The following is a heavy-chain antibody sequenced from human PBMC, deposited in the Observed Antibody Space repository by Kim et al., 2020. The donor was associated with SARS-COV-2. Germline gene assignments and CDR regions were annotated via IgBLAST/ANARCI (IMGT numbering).Heavy chain of an antibody. D-gene: IGHD1-1*01. Sequence: SETLSLTCAVYGGSFSGYYWSWIRQPPGKGLEWIGEINHSGSTNYNPSLKSRVTISVDTSKNQFSLKLSSVTAADTAVYYCARGGDGGTDYWGQGTLVTVSS. V-gene: IGHV4-34*01. J-gene: IGHJ4*02. CDR3: ARGGDGGTDY. CDR2: INHSGST. CDR1: GGSFSGYY.